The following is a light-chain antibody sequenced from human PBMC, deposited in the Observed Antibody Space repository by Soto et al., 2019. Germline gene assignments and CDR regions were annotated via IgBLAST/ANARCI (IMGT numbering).Light chain of an antibody. Sequence: ETGMTQSPATLSVSPGERATLSCRASQSVSSSLAWYQQKPGQAPRLLIYGASTRATGIAARFSGSGSGTQFTLTISSLQSEDFAVYYCQQYYNWPTFGGGTKVEIK. CDR2: GAS. CDR3: QQYYNWPT. V-gene: IGKV3-15*01. CDR1: QSVSSS. J-gene: IGKJ4*01.